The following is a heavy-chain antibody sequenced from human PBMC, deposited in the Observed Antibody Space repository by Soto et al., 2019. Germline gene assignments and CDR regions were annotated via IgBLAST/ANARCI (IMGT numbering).Heavy chain of an antibody. J-gene: IGHJ4*02. CDR3: ARTTVQFPPVDY. V-gene: IGHV1-18*01. CDR2: ISAYNGNT. Sequence: ASVKVSCKASGYTFSSYGISWVRQAPGQGLEWMGWISAYNGNTNYAQKLQGRVTMTTDTSTSTAYMELRSLRSDDTAVYYCARTTVQFPPVDYWGQGTLVTVSS. CDR1: GYTFSSYG. D-gene: IGHD1-1*01.